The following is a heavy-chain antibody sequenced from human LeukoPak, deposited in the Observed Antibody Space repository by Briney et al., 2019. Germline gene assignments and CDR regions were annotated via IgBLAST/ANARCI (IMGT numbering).Heavy chain of an antibody. CDR3: ARSYGWLPGGM. CDR2: ISSTSSYT. D-gene: IGHD5-12*01. Sequence: AGGSLRLSCAASGFTFGDYYMSWIRQAPGKGLEWVSYISSTSSYTNYADSVKGRFTISRDNAKNSLHLQMNSLRAEDTAVYYCARSYGWLPGGMWGQGTLVTVSS. V-gene: IGHV3-11*03. CDR1: GFTFGDYY. J-gene: IGHJ4*02.